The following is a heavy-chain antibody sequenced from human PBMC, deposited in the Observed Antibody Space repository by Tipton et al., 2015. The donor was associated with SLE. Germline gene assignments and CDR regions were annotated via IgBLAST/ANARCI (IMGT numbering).Heavy chain of an antibody. CDR2: ISSSSSTI. CDR3: AKDETWDSSSPTLDY. CDR1: GFTFSSYS. D-gene: IGHD6-13*01. J-gene: IGHJ4*02. Sequence: SLRLSCAASGFTFSSYSMNWVRQAPGKGLEWVSYISSSSSTIYYADSVKGRFTISRDNAKNSLYLQMNSLRAEDTAVYYCAKDETWDSSSPTLDYWGQGTLVTVSS. V-gene: IGHV3-48*01.